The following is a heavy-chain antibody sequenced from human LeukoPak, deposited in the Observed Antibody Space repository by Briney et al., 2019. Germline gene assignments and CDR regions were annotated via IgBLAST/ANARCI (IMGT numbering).Heavy chain of an antibody. CDR3: SPIGAGY. CDR1: GITFTGNW. Sequence: GGSLGLSCVASGITFTGNWHWVRQAPGKGLVWVSLIRSDGSSTSYADSVKGRFTISRDSAKNTLYLQMNSLRVEDTAVYYCSPIGAGYWGQGTLVTVSS. V-gene: IGHV3-74*01. J-gene: IGHJ4*02. D-gene: IGHD4/OR15-4a*01. CDR2: IRSDGSST.